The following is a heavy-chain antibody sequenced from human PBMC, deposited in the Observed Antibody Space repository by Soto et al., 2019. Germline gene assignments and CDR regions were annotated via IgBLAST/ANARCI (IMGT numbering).Heavy chain of an antibody. J-gene: IGHJ4*02. CDR1: GFTFSSYA. CDR3: AKGMFSSSPAAAGSFDY. Sequence: GSLRLPWAASGFTFSSYAMSWVRQAPGKGLEWVAAIGGTDGKTYYADSVKGRFTITRDNSENTLYLQMSRLRAEDTAVYFCAKGMFSSSPAAAGSFDYWGQGALVTVSS. CDR2: IGGTDGKT. V-gene: IGHV3-23*01. D-gene: IGHD3-10*01.